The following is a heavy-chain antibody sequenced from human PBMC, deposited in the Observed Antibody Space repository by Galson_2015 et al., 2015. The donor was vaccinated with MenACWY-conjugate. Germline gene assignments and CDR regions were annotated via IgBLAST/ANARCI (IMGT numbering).Heavy chain of an antibody. Sequence: SLLLSFSSSFFPFLLSLLPFLFFSPGKGLEWVSYMSSSSRTTYYADSVKSRFTISRDNAKNSLYLQMNSLRAEDTAVYYCASSKGSSGPFDYWGQGTLVTVSS. V-gene: IGHV3-48*01. J-gene: IGHJ4*02. CDR1: FFPFLLSL. CDR2: MSSSSRTT. CDR3: ASSKGSSGPFDY. D-gene: IGHD3-22*01.